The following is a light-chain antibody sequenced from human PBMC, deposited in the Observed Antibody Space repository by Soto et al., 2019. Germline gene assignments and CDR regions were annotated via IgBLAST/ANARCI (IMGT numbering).Light chain of an antibody. CDR2: GAS. CDR3: QQYGVSPT. CDR1: QSISSSF. J-gene: IGKJ4*01. V-gene: IGKV3-20*01. Sequence: EIVLTQSPGILSLSPGERASLSCGASQSISSSFLAWYQQKPGQAPRLPIYGASSRATGIPDRFSGTGSETDFTLTISRLEPEDSAVYYCQQYGVSPTFGGGTKVDIK.